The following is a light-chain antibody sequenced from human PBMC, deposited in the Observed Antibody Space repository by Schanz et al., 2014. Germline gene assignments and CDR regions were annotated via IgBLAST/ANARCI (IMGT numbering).Light chain of an antibody. CDR1: SSNVGSNT. Sequence: QSVLTQPPSASGTPGQRVTISCSGTSSNVGSNTVNWYQQLPGTAPKLLIHTNSQRPSGVPDRFSGSKSGTSASLAISGLQSDDEADYYCAAWDDSLIAWVFGVGTKLTVL. CDR3: AAWDDSLIAWV. J-gene: IGLJ3*02. CDR2: TNS. V-gene: IGLV1-44*01.